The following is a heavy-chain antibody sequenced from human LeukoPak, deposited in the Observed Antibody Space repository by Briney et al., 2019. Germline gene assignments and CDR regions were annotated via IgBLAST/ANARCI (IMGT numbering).Heavy chain of an antibody. D-gene: IGHD2-2*01. CDR1: GFTFSSYA. CDR3: TTAWRGYCSSTSCQLFDY. Sequence: GGSLRLSCAASGFTFSSYAMHWVRQAPGKGLEWVAVISYDGSNKYYADSVKGRFTISRDNSKNTLYLQMNSLKTEDTAVYYCTTAWRGYCSSTSCQLFDYWGQGTLVTVSS. V-gene: IGHV3-30*04. CDR2: ISYDGSNK. J-gene: IGHJ4*02.